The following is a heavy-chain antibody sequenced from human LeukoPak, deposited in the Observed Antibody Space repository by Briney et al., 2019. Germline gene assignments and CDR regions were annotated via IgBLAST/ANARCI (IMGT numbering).Heavy chain of an antibody. CDR2: INHSGST. D-gene: IGHD1-1*01. Sequence: GSLRLSCAASGFTFSSYSMNWIRQPPGKGLEWIGEINHSGSTNYNPSLKSRVTISVDTSKNQFSLRLSSVTAADTAVYYCARAVADNTFDYWGPGTLVIVSS. J-gene: IGHJ4*02. CDR3: ARAVADNTFDY. CDR1: GFTFSSYS. V-gene: IGHV4-34*01.